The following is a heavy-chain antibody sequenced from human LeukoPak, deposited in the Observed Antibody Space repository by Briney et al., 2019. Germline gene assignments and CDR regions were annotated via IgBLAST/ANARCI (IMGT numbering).Heavy chain of an antibody. Sequence: PGGSLRLSCAASGFTFSSYWMSWVRQAPGKGLEWVANIKQDGSENYYVDSVKGRFTISRDNAKNSLYLQMNSLRAEDTAVYYCAKDLCSSTSCYSGFDYWGQGTLVTVSS. CDR3: AKDLCSSTSCYSGFDY. V-gene: IGHV3-7*03. CDR2: IKQDGSEN. J-gene: IGHJ4*02. CDR1: GFTFSSYW. D-gene: IGHD2-2*02.